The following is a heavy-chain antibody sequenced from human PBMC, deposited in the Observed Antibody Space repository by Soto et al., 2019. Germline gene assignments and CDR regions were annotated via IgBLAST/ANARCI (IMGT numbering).Heavy chain of an antibody. D-gene: IGHD7-27*01. CDR3: AKDLLGIGSIGNAFDI. V-gene: IGHV3-23*01. J-gene: IGHJ3*02. Sequence: PGGSLRLSCAASGFTFSSYAMSWVRQAPGKGLEWVSAISGSGGSTYYADSVKGRFTISRDNSKNTLYLQMNSLRAEDTAVYYCAKDLLGIGSIGNAFDIWGQGTMVTVSS. CDR1: GFTFSSYA. CDR2: ISGSGGST.